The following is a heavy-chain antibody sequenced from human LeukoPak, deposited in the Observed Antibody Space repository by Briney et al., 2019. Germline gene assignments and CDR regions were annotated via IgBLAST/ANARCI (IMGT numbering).Heavy chain of an antibody. CDR1: GFTFSSYA. CDR2: ICGSGGST. D-gene: IGHD3-9*01. V-gene: IGHV3-23*01. CDR3: AKAIVLRYFDWLLPIDY. J-gene: IGHJ4*02. Sequence: PGGALRLSCAASGFTFSSYAMSWVRQAPGKGLEWVSAICGSGGSTYYADSVKGRFTISRDNSKNTLYLQMNSLRAEDTAVYYCAKAIVLRYFDWLLPIDYWGQGTLVTVSS.